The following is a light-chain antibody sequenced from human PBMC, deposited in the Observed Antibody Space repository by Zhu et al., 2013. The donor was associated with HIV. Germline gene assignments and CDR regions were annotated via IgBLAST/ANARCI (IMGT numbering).Light chain of an antibody. J-gene: IGKJ3*01. V-gene: IGKV1-5*03. CDR2: KTS. CDR3: QQPNIFPFS. Sequence: DIQMTQSPSTLSASVGDRVTITCRASQSISTWLAWYQQKPGKAPKLLIFKTSTLQSGVPSRFSGSGSGTEFTLTISSLQPDDFATYYCQQPNIFPFSFGPGTKVEI. CDR1: QSISTW.